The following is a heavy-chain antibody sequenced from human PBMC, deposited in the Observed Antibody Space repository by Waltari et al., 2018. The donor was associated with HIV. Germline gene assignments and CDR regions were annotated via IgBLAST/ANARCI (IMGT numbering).Heavy chain of an antibody. CDR2: MSHDGRKE. CDR1: GFAFNSYS. V-gene: IGHV3-30*01. D-gene: IGHD3-22*01. J-gene: IGHJ6*02. Sequence: QVQLVESGGGVVQPGGSLRVSCEASGFAFNSYSMNWVRRAPGKGLEWVAVMSHDGRKEYYADSVKGRFTISRENSKNTLYLEMNSLRVEDTAVYFCARSWYYDSSPYGMDIWGQGTTVTVSS. CDR3: ARSWYYDSSPYGMDI.